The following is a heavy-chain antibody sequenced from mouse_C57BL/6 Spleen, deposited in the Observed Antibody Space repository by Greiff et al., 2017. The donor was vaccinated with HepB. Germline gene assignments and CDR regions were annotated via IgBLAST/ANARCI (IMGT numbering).Heavy chain of an antibody. CDR3: ARHLRTSYYAMDY. CDR2: ISNGGGST. J-gene: IGHJ4*01. V-gene: IGHV5-12*01. Sequence: EVQVVESGGGLVQPGGSLKLSCAASGFTFSDYYMYWVRQTPEKRLEWVAYISNGGGSTYYPDTVKGRFTISRDNAKNTLYLQMSRLKSEDTAMYYCARHLRTSYYAMDYWGQGTSVTVSS. CDR1: GFTFSDYY.